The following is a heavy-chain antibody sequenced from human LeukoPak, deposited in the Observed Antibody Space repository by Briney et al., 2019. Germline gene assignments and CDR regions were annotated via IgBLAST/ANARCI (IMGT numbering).Heavy chain of an antibody. Sequence: SETLSLTCTVSNYSISSDYSWGWIRQPPGKGLEWIGSIYHSGSTYYNPSLKSRVIISIDTSKNHFSLKLSPVTAADTALYYCARVEGQRAFDYWGQGTLVTASS. V-gene: IGHV4-38-2*02. CDR1: NYSISSDYS. CDR3: ARVEGQRAFDY. CDR2: IYHSGST. J-gene: IGHJ4*02.